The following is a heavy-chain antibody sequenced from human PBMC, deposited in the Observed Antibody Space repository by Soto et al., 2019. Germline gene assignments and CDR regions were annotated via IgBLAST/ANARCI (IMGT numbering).Heavy chain of an antibody. D-gene: IGHD6-19*01. CDR2: TYYRSKWDN. V-gene: IGHV6-1*01. CDR3: AREVYPGIAVAGAHFDY. J-gene: IGHJ4*02. Sequence: SQTLSLPCTISGDSVSSNSAAWNWIRQSPSRGLEWLGRTYYRSKWDNDYAVSVKSRITINPDTSKNQFSLELNSVTPEDTAVYYCAREVYPGIAVAGAHFDYWGQGTLVTVSS. CDR1: GDSVSSNSAA.